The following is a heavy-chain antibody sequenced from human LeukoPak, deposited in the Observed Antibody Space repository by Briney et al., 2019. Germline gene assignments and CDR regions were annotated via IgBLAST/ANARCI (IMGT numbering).Heavy chain of an antibody. CDR2: ISSNGGST. J-gene: IGHJ4*02. D-gene: IGHD7-27*01. CDR3: TMNTGDS. CDR1: GFTFSSYA. V-gene: IGHV3-64*04. Sequence: GGSLRLSCSASGFTFSSYAMHWVRQAPGKGLEYVSAISSNGGSTYYADSVKGRFTISRDNAKNSLYLQMNTLRAEDTAFYYCTMNTGDSWGQGTLVTVSS.